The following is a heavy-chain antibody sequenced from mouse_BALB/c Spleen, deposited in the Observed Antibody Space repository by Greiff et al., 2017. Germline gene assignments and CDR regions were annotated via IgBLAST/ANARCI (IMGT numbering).Heavy chain of an antibody. CDR1: GFSLTNSG. CDR3: AKRDYGSSFDY. D-gene: IGHD1-1*01. CDR2: IWGDGST. J-gene: IGHJ2*01. Sequence: VQGVESGPGLVAPSQSLSITCTVSGFSLTNSGVHWVRQSPGKGLEWLGVIWGDGSTNYNSAFKSRLSISKDNSKSQVFLKMNSLQTDDTARYYCAKRDYGSSFDYWGQGTTLTVSS. V-gene: IGHV2-6-6*01.